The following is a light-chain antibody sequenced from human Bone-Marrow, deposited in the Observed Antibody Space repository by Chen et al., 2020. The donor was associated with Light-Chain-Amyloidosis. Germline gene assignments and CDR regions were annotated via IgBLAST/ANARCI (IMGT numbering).Light chain of an antibody. Sequence: QSALTQPASVSGSPVQSITISCTGTSRDVGGDNHVSWYQQHPDKAPKLMIYEVTNRPSWVPDRFSGSKSDNTASLTISGLQTEDEADYFCSSYTITNTLVFGSGTRVTVL. CDR2: EVT. V-gene: IGLV2-14*01. CDR1: SRDVGGDNH. J-gene: IGLJ1*01. CDR3: SSYTITNTLV.